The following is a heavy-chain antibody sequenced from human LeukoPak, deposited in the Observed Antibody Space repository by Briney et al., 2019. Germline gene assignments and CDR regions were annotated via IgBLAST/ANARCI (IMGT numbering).Heavy chain of an antibody. CDR3: ATVSNYYDYQY. D-gene: IGHD3-22*01. Sequence: GASVKVSCKASGGTFSSYVISWVRQAPGQGLEWMGIISPSGGSTRYAQKFQGRVTMTGDMSTSTVYMELSSLRSDDTAVYYCATVSNYYDYQYWGQGTLVTVSS. J-gene: IGHJ4*02. CDR1: GGTFSSYV. V-gene: IGHV1-46*01. CDR2: ISPSGGST.